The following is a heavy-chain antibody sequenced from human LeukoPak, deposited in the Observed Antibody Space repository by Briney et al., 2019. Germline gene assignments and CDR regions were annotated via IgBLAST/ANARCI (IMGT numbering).Heavy chain of an antibody. V-gene: IGHV4-30-2*01. CDR1: GGSISSGGYY. CDR3: ARDPLNWFDP. J-gene: IGHJ5*02. Sequence: PSQTLSLTCTVSGGSISSGGYYWSWIRQPPGKGLEWIGYIYHSGSTYYNPSLKSRVTISVDRSKNQFSLKLSSVTAADTAVYYCARDPLNWFDPWGQGTLVTVSS. CDR2: IYHSGST.